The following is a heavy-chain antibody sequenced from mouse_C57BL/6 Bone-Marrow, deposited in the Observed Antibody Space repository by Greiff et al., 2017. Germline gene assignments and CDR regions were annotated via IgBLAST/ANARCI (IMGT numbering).Heavy chain of an antibody. D-gene: IGHD2-4*01. CDR3: ARSLFYYDFFAY. CDR1: GYTFTSYG. CDR2: IYPRSGNT. Sequence: VQLQQSGAELARPGASVKLSCKASGYTFTSYGISWVKQRTGQGLEWIGEIYPRSGNTYYNEKFKGKATLTADKSSSTAYMELRSLTSEDSAVYFCARSLFYYDFFAYWGQGTLVTVSA. V-gene: IGHV1-81*01. J-gene: IGHJ3*01.